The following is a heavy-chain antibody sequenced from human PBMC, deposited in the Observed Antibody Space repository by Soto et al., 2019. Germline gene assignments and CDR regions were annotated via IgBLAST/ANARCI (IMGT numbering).Heavy chain of an antibody. CDR1: GYTLTELS. V-gene: IGHV1-24*01. D-gene: IGHD3-10*01. CDR2: FDPEDGET. Sequence: ASVKVSCKVSGYTLTELSMHWVRQAPGKGLEWMGGFDPEDGETIYAQKFQGRVTMTEDTSTDTAYMELSSLRSEDTAVYYCATSIGGVRGVIISTHYYYGMDVWGQGTTVTVSS. J-gene: IGHJ6*02. CDR3: ATSIGGVRGVIISTHYYYGMDV.